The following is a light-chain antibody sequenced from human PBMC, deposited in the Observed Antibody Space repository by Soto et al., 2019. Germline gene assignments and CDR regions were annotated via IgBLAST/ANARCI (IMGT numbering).Light chain of an antibody. CDR3: ATWDDSLNGLI. CDR1: SSNIKTNG. CDR2: SNN. V-gene: IGLV1-44*01. J-gene: IGLJ2*01. Sequence: QSVLTQPPSASGTPGQRVTISCSGGSSNIKTNGVSWYQQVPGAAPKLLIYSNNQRPSGAPDRFTGSKSGTSASLASAGLHFEYEATYHCATWDDSLNGLIFGGGTKLTVL.